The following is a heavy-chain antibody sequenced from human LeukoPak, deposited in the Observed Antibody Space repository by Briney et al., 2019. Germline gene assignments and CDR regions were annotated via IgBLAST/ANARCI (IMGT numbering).Heavy chain of an antibody. CDR2: ISYDGSNK. CDR1: GFTFSSYG. D-gene: IGHD2-15*01. J-gene: IGHJ4*02. Sequence: GGSLRLSCAASGFTFSSYGMHWVRQAPGKGLEWVAVISYDGSNKYYADSVKGRFTISRDNSKNTLYLQMNSLRAEDTAVYYCAKEMGRGGGLDYWGQGPLVPVSS. V-gene: IGHV3-30*18. CDR3: AKEMGRGGGLDY.